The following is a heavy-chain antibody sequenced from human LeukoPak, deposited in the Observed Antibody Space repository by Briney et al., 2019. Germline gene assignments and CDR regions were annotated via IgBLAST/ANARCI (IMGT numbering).Heavy chain of an antibody. Sequence: GGSLRLSCTASGFTFGDYFMSWVRQAPGKGLEWVCFVRSRAHGGTTECAASVRGRFSISRDDFKSITYLQMNSLEIEDTAVYYCTRDRPGYLVWGGDSWGQGTLVTVSS. CDR3: TRDRPGYLVWGGDS. J-gene: IGHJ4*02. CDR1: GFTFGDYF. CDR2: VRSRAHGGTT. D-gene: IGHD3-10*01. V-gene: IGHV3-49*04.